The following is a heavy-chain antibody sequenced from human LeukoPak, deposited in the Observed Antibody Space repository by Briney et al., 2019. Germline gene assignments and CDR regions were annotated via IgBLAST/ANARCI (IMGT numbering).Heavy chain of an antibody. Sequence: ASVKVSCKASGYTFTDYYMHWVRQAPGQGLEWMGWINPNSGGTNYAQKFQGRVTMTRDTSISTTYMELSRLRSDDTAVYYCASKEGWFGELYYWGQGTLVTVSS. V-gene: IGHV1-2*02. CDR2: INPNSGGT. CDR1: GYTFTDYY. D-gene: IGHD3-10*01. CDR3: ASKEGWFGELYY. J-gene: IGHJ4*02.